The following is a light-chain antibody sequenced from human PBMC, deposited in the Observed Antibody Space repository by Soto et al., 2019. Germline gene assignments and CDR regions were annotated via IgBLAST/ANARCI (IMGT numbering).Light chain of an antibody. CDR2: GAS. Sequence: EIVMTQSPATLSVSPGERATLSCRASQSVSSYLAWYQQKPGQAPRLLIYGASTRATGIPDRFRGSGSGTDFTLTISRLEPEDFAVYHCQQYDFSPCSFGQGTKLQI. V-gene: IGKV3-20*01. J-gene: IGKJ2*04. CDR3: QQYDFSPCS. CDR1: QSVSSY.